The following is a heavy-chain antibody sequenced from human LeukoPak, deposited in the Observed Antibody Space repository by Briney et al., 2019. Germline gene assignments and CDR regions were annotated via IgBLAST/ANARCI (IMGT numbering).Heavy chain of an antibody. CDR2: IYYSGST. D-gene: IGHD4-11*01. J-gene: IGHJ6*02. Sequence: SETLSLTCTVSGGSISSGGYYWSWIRQHPGKGLEWIGYIYYSGSTYYNPSLKSRVTISVDTSKNQFSLKLSSVTAADTAVYYCARETTVVDYGMDVWGQGTTVTASS. CDR1: GGSISSGGYY. CDR3: ARETTVVDYGMDV. V-gene: IGHV4-31*03.